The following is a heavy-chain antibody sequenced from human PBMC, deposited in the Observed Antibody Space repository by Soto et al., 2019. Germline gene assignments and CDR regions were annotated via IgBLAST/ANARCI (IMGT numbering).Heavy chain of an antibody. CDR2: IYYSGST. V-gene: IGHV4-59*01. CDR3: ARVVELLGGCNAFDI. CDR1: GGSISSYY. D-gene: IGHD1-26*01. Sequence: SETLSLTCTVSGGSISSYYWSWIRQPPGKGLEWIGYIYYSGSTNYNPSLKSRVTISVDTSKNQFSLKLSSVTAADTAVYYCARVVELLGGCNAFDIWGQGTMVTVSS. J-gene: IGHJ3*02.